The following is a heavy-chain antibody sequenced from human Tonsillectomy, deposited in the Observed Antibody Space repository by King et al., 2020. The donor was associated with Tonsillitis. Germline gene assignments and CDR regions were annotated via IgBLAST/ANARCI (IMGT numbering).Heavy chain of an antibody. V-gene: IGHV3-74*01. CDR3: AREASITKYYYDSSGPDY. Sequence: VQLVESGGGLVQPGGSLRLSCAASGFTFSTYWMHWVRQAPGKGLVWVSRINSDGTGTSYADSVKGRFTISRDNAKNTLYLQMNSLRAEDTDVYYCAREASITKYYYDSSGPDYWGQGTLVTVSS. CDR1: GFTFSTYW. J-gene: IGHJ4*02. CDR2: INSDGTGT. D-gene: IGHD3-22*01.